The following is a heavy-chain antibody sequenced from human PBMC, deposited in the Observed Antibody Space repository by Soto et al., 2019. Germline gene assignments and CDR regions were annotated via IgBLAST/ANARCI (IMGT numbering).Heavy chain of an antibody. D-gene: IGHD6-6*01. J-gene: IGHJ5*02. V-gene: IGHV4-34*01. CDR1: GGSFSGYY. Sequence: PSETLSLTCAVYGGSFSGYYWSWIRQPPGKGLEWIGEINHSGSTNYNPSLKSRVTISVDTSKNQFSLKLSSVTAADTAVYYCARYSSSSDFWFDPWGQGTLVTVSS. CDR2: INHSGST. CDR3: ARYSSSSDFWFDP.